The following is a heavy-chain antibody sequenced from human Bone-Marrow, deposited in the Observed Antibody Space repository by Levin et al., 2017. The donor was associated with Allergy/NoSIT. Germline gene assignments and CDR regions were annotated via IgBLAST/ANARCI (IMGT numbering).Heavy chain of an antibody. CDR2: MWYDGSHQ. J-gene: IGHJ6*02. CDR3: ARGWVAGTNYYNFGMDV. Sequence: GESLKISCAASGISLYNYGMHWVRQAPGKGLEWVAVMWYDGSHQYYVDSVKGRFTISRDIAKKTLYLQMNSLRAEDSAVYYWARGWVAGTNYYNFGMDVWGQGTTVTVSS. CDR1: GISLYNYG. V-gene: IGHV3-33*01. D-gene: IGHD6-19*01.